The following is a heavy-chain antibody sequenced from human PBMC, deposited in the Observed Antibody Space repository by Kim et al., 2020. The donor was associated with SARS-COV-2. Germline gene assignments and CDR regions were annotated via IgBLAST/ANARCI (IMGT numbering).Heavy chain of an antibody. CDR2: IGHSGST. J-gene: IGHJ2*01. V-gene: IGHV4-34*01. CDR3: ARRLAAAAFWYFDL. CDR1: GGSLSGYY. Sequence: SETLSLTCAVYGGSLSGYYWSWIRLPPGKGLEWVGEIGHSGSTNYNPSLKSRVTVSLDTSKNQLSLKLTSVTAADTAVYYCARRLAAAAFWYFDLWGRGT. D-gene: IGHD6-13*01.